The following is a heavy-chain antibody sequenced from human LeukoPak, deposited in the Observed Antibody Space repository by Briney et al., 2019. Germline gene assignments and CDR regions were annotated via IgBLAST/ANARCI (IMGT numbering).Heavy chain of an antibody. CDR1: GYLFTSYW. CDR2: IDRSDSYT. CDR3: ARYATGVRGVISDNSFDY. J-gene: IGHJ4*02. D-gene: IGHD3-10*01. Sequence: GESLKISCEGSGYLFTSYWISGVRQVPGKGGEWRGRIDRSDSYTNYSPSFQGHVTISANKSISTAYLQWSSLKASDTAMYYCARYATGVRGVISDNSFDYWGQGTLVTVSS. V-gene: IGHV5-10-1*01.